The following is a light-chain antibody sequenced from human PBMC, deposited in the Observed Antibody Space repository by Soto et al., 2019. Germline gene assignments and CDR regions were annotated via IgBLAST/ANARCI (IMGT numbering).Light chain of an antibody. Sequence: NFLLTQPHSVSESPGKTVTISCTRSSGSIASNYVQWYQQRPGSAPTTVIHEDNQRPSGVPDRFSGSIDSSSNSASLTISGLKSGDEADYYCQSYDSSNRVFGGGTKLTVL. CDR1: SGSIASNY. J-gene: IGLJ3*02. V-gene: IGLV6-57*04. CDR2: EDN. CDR3: QSYDSSNRV.